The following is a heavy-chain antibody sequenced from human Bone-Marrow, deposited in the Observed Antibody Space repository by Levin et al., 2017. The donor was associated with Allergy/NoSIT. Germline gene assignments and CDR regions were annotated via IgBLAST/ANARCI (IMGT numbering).Heavy chain of an antibody. CDR2: IYSGGTT. CDR1: FFPFLPPS. D-gene: IGHD2-15*01. J-gene: IGHJ4*02. CDR3: ARDRTCIGGRCYGT. Sequence: GESLNLSFSSSFFPFLPPSLLFFLPSPFKFLYFFSLIYSGGTTYYADSVKGRFTISRDNSKNTLHLQMSSLRAEDTAVYYCARDRTCIGGRCYGTWGQGTLVTVSS. V-gene: IGHV3-66*01.